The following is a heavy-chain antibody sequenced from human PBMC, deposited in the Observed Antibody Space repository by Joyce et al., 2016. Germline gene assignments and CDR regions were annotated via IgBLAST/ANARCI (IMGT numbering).Heavy chain of an antibody. Sequence: QVTLKESGPVLVKPTETLTLTCTVSGFSLSDGTIGVSWIRQSPGKALEWLAHIFSNDVKSYSTALDGRLTSSRDTSKSRVVLTMTNMDPADTATYYCARPPPGTYWYFDLWGRGILVTVSS. V-gene: IGHV2-26*01. CDR2: IFSNDVK. J-gene: IGHJ2*01. CDR3: ARPPPGTYWYFDL. D-gene: IGHD1-26*01. CDR1: GFSLSDGTIG.